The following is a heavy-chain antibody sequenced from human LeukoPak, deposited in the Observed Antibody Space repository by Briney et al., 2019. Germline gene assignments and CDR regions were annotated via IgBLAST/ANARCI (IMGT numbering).Heavy chain of an antibody. Sequence: SETLSLTCTVSGGSISSSSYYWGWIRQPPGKGLEWIGSIYYSGSTYYNPSLKSRVTISVDTSKNQFSLKLSSVTAADTAVYYCARESSSWYGGDYWGQGTLVTVSS. CDR3: ARESSSWYGGDY. J-gene: IGHJ4*02. CDR2: IYYSGST. V-gene: IGHV4-39*07. D-gene: IGHD6-13*01. CDR1: GGSISSSSYY.